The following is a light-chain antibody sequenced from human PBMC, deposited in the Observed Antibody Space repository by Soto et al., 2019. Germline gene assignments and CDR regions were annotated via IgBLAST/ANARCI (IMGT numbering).Light chain of an antibody. V-gene: IGKV1-6*01. CDR2: AAS. J-gene: IGKJ4*01. CDR1: QGIRND. CDR3: QQVKSYPRT. Sequence: AIQMTQSPSSLSASVGDRVTISCRASQGIRNDLAWYQQKPGKAPKLLIFAASNLHSGVPSRFSGRKVGTQFILTIDSLQPEDFATYYCQQVKSYPRTFGGGTKVDIK.